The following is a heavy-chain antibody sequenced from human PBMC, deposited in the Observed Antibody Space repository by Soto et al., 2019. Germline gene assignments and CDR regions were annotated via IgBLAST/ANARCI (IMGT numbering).Heavy chain of an antibody. Sequence: ASVKVSCKASGYTFTGYYMQWVRQAPGQGLEWMGWINPNSGDTNYAQKFQGRVSMTTDTSTTTAYMELRSLRSDDTAVYYCARVVPGAEAWFGLWGQGTLVTVSS. CDR2: INPNSGDT. V-gene: IGHV1-2*02. CDR3: ARVVPGAEAWFGL. CDR1: GYTFTGYY. D-gene: IGHD2-2*01. J-gene: IGHJ5*02.